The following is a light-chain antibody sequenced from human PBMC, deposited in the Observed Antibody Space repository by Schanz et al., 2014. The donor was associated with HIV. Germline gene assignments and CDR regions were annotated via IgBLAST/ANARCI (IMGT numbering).Light chain of an antibody. CDR2: YDT. Sequence: SYELTQPPSVSVAPGETARITCGGNNIGSYSVNWYQQKPGQAPMLVISYDTDRPSGIPVRFSGSNSGHTATLTITRVEAGDEADYYCQVWDRSSDVVFGGGTKVTVL. CDR1: NIGSYS. V-gene: IGLV3-21*04. CDR3: QVWDRSSDVV. J-gene: IGLJ2*01.